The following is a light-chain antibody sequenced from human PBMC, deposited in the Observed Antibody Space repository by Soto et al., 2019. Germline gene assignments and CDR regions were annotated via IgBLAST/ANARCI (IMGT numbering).Light chain of an antibody. CDR1: GSDVGAYNL. Sequence: QSALTQPASVSGSPGQSITISCAGTGSDVGAYNLVSWYQLHPGKAPKLIIWEVNTPPAGPSHRFSGSKCGATASLTISGRQAEDEADYFSCSYAGTVAHVFGAGTKVTVL. V-gene: IGLV2-23*02. J-gene: IGLJ1*01. CDR2: EVN. CDR3: CSYAGTVAHV.